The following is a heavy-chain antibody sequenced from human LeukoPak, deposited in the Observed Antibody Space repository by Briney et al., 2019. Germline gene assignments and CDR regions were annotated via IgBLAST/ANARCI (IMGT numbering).Heavy chain of an antibody. CDR2: ISSSGSYI. J-gene: IGHJ6*03. Sequence: GGSLRLSCAASGFTFSNYIMNWVRQAPGKGLEWVSSISSSGSYIYYADSVKGRFTISRDNAKNSLYLQMNSLRAEDTAVYYCAREGLGSYLYYYYYYMDVWGKGTTVTVPS. CDR3: AREGLGSYLYYYYYYMDV. D-gene: IGHD1-26*01. V-gene: IGHV3-21*01. CDR1: GFTFSNYI.